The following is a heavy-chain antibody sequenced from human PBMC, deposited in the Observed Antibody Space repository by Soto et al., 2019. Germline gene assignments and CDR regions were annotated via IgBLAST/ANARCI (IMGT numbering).Heavy chain of an antibody. D-gene: IGHD3-10*01. V-gene: IGHV3-21*01. CDR2: ISISSSYI. CDR1: GFTFSSYS. Sequence: GGSLRLSCAASGFTFSSYSMNWVRRAPGKGLEWVSSISISSSYIYYADSVKGRFTISRDNAKNSLYLQMNSLRAEDTAVYYCARGQGVIKYYYYYGMDVWGQGTTVTVSS. CDR3: ARGQGVIKYYYYYGMDV. J-gene: IGHJ6*02.